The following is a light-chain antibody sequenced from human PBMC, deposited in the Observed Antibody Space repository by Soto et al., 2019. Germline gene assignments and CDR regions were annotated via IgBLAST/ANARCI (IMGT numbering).Light chain of an antibody. CDR2: GAS. Sequence: MTQSPSTLSVSPGERATLFCRASQSVSSTVAWYQQRPGQAPRLLIYGASTRATGIPARFSGSGSGTEFTLTISSLQSEDFAVYYCQQYNDWLTFGGGTKVDI. V-gene: IGKV3-15*01. CDR3: QQYNDWLT. CDR1: QSVSST. J-gene: IGKJ4*01.